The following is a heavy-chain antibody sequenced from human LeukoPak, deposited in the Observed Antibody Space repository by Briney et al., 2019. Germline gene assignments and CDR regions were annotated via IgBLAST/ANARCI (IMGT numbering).Heavy chain of an antibody. CDR3: ATPAAYCGGDCYAYFDY. D-gene: IGHD2-21*02. V-gene: IGHV1-69*05. CDR2: IIPIFGTA. J-gene: IGHJ4*02. CDR1: GGTFSSYA. Sequence: SVKVSCKASGGTFSSYAISWVRQAPGQGLEWMGRIIPIFGTANYAQKFQGRVTITTDESTSTAYMELSSLRSEDTAVYYCATPAAYCGGDCYAYFDYWSQGTLVTVSS.